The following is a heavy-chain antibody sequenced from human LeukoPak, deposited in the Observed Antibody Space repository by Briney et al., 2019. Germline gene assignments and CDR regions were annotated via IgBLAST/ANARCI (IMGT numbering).Heavy chain of an antibody. Sequence: GGSLRLSCEASGFTFSSHCMSWVRQAPGKGLEWVANIKQDGSEKYYVDSVKGRFTISRDNAKNSLYLQMSILRAADTAVYYCARVRLAVAVSAIDIWGQGTMVTVSS. CDR2: IKQDGSEK. J-gene: IGHJ3*02. CDR3: ARVRLAVAVSAIDI. V-gene: IGHV3-7*01. D-gene: IGHD6-19*01. CDR1: GFTFSSHC.